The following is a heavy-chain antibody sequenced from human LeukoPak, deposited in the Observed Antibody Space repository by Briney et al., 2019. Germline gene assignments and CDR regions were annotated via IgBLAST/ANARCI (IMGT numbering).Heavy chain of an antibody. CDR2: IKQGSSEE. CDR3: AKGDNGALHF. Sequence: GGSLRLSCVASGFKFNNYWMNWVRQAPGKGLEWVANIKQGSSEEHYVDSVRGRFTISRDNAKNSLYLQMNSLRVEDTAVYYCAKGDNGALHFWGRGTTVTVSS. D-gene: IGHD2-8*01. J-gene: IGHJ3*01. V-gene: IGHV3-7*01. CDR1: GFKFNNYW.